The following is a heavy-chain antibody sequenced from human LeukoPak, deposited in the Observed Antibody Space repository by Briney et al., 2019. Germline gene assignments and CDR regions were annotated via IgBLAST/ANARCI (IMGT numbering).Heavy chain of an antibody. J-gene: IGHJ4*02. CDR2: ISSSSSSI. CDR1: GFIFSKYS. D-gene: IGHD3-10*01. CDR3: ARELMVRGVTDY. V-gene: IGHV3-48*01. Sequence: GGSLRLSCAASGFIFSKYSMNWVRQAPREELEWVSYISSSSSSIYYADSVKGRFTISRDNAKNSLFLQLDSLRVEGTAVYYCARELMVRGVTDYWGQGTLVTVSS.